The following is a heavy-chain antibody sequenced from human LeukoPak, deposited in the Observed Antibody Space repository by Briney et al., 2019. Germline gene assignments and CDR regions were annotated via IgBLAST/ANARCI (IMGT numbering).Heavy chain of an antibody. Sequence: GGSLRLSCAASGFMFDEHTLHWVRPVPGKGLEWVSLISWEGSTTYYADSVKDRFTISRDTSKNSLSLQMNSLRPEDTALYYCAKARSSSWSYLESWGQGTLVTVSS. D-gene: IGHD6-13*01. J-gene: IGHJ4*02. V-gene: IGHV3-43*01. CDR2: ISWEGSTT. CDR1: GFMFDEHT. CDR3: AKARSSSWSYLES.